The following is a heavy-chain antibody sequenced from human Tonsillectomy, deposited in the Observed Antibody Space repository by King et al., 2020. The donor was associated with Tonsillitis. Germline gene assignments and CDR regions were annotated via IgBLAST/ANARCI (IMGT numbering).Heavy chain of an antibody. V-gene: IGHV4-61*01. J-gene: IGHJ4*02. CDR3: ARGEGGTTTFFDY. CDR2: IYYSGST. CDR1: GGSVSSGSYY. D-gene: IGHD1-1*01. Sequence: VQLQESGPGLVKPSETLSLTCTVSGGSVSSGSYYWSWIRQPPGKGLEWIGYIYYSGSTNYNPSLKSRVTISVDTSKNQFSLKLSSVTAADTAVYYCARGEGGTTTFFDYWGQGTLVTVSS.